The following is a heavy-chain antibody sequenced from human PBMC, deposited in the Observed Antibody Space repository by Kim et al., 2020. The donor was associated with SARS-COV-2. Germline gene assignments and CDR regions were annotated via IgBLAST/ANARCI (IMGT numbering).Heavy chain of an antibody. D-gene: IGHD3-10*01. CDR3: AKESGSGSYYAWTYYYYGMDV. CDR2: ISYDGSNK. CDR1: GFTFSSYG. J-gene: IGHJ6*02. V-gene: IGHV3-30*18. Sequence: GWSLRLSCAASGFTFSSYGMHWVRQAPGKGLEWVAVISYDGSNKYYADSVKGRFTISRDNSKNTLYLQINSLRAEDTAVYYCAKESGSGSYYAWTYYYYGMDVWGQGTTVTVSS.